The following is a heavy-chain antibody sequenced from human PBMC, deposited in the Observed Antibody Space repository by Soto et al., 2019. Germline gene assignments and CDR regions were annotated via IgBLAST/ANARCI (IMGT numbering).Heavy chain of an antibody. Sequence: GPSLKISCKGSGYSFTSYWIRWVRQMPGKGLEWMGRIDPSDSYTNYSPSFQGHVIISADKSISTAYLQWSSLKASDTAMYYCATRAEDIVVVAAAPYYYYCMDVWDQGTTIAVS. CDR2: IDPSDSYT. D-gene: IGHD2-2*01. J-gene: IGHJ6*02. V-gene: IGHV5-10-1*01. CDR1: GYSFTSYW. CDR3: ATRAEDIVVVAAAPYYYYCMDV.